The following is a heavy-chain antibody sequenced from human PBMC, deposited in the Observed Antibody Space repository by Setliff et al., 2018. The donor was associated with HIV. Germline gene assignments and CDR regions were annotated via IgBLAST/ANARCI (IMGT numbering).Heavy chain of an antibody. V-gene: IGHV4-34*01. Sequence: PSETLSLTCAVYGGSVSGYYWSWIRQPPGKGLEWIGEIDHSGSTNYNPSLKSRVTISVDTSKNQFSLKLSSVTAADTVVYYCARGDGTKYYYYYYMDVWGKGTTVTVSS. CDR1: GGSVSGYY. CDR3: ARGDGTKYYYYYYMDV. J-gene: IGHJ6*03. D-gene: IGHD1-7*01. CDR2: IDHSGST.